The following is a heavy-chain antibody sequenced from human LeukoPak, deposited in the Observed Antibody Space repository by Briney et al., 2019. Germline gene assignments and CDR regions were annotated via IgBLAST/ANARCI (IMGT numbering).Heavy chain of an antibody. CDR2: ISSSGSTI. CDR1: GFTFSDYY. J-gene: IGHJ6*03. V-gene: IGHV3-11*04. D-gene: IGHD6-13*01. CDR3: ARNRVLRQQLGNYYYYYCMDV. Sequence: GGSLRLSCAASGFTFSDYYMSWIRQAPGKGLEWVSYISSSGSTIYYADSVKGRFTISRDNAKNSLYLQMNSLRAEDTAVYYCARNRVLRQQLGNYYYYYCMDVWGKGTTVTISS.